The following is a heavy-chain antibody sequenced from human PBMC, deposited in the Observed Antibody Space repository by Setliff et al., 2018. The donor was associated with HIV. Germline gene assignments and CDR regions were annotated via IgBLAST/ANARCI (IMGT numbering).Heavy chain of an antibody. J-gene: IGHJ4*02. D-gene: IGHD3-10*01. CDR1: GYSFSNHW. CDR3: AAGLGELLPLDY. CDR2: IYPQDSDT. Sequence: RGESLKISCTGSGYSFSNHWIGWVRQMPGRGLEWVGIIYPQDSDTRYSPSFEGHVTISADTSINTAYLHWSSLMPSDTAMYYCAAGLGELLPLDYWGQGTLVTVSS. V-gene: IGHV5-51*01.